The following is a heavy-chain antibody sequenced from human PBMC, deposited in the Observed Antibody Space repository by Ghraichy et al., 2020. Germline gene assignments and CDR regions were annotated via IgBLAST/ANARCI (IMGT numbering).Heavy chain of an antibody. J-gene: IGHJ4*02. CDR1: GYTFTRYH. CDR2: IKPSGGST. Sequence: ASVKVSCKTSGYTFTRYHMHWVRQAPGQGLEWMGIIKPSGGSTSYAQKFQGRVTMTRDTSTSTVYMELSSLRSEDTAVYYCTRDSNTWAFDYWGQGTLVTVSS. D-gene: IGHD6-13*01. CDR3: TRDSNTWAFDY. V-gene: IGHV1-46*01.